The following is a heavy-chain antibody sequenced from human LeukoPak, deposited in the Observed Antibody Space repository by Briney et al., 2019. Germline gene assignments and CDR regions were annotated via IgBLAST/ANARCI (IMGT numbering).Heavy chain of an antibody. J-gene: IGHJ4*02. Sequence: PGGSLRLSCAASGFTFSSYAMNWVRQAPGKGLEWVSVIYSGGTTYYADSVKGRFTISRDNSKNTLYLQMNSLRAEDTAVYYCARASSIGAAGLFDYWGQGTLVTVSS. D-gene: IGHD6-13*01. V-gene: IGHV3-53*01. CDR3: ARASSIGAAGLFDY. CDR1: GFTFSSYA. CDR2: IYSGGTT.